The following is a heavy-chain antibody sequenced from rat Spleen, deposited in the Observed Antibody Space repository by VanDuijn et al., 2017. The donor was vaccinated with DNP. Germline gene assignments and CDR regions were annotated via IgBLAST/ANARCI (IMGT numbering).Heavy chain of an antibody. CDR2: ITYSGST. D-gene: IGHD1-5*01. CDR3: ARWNLGTSTLDY. Sequence: EVQLQESGPGLVKPSQSLSLICSVTGHSITSNYWGWIRKFPGNKMEWIGHITYSGSTGYHPSLKSRIYITRDTSKNQFFLQLSSVTTEDTATYYCARWNLGTSTLDYWGQGVMVTVSS. V-gene: IGHV3-1*01. J-gene: IGHJ2*01. CDR1: GHSITSNY.